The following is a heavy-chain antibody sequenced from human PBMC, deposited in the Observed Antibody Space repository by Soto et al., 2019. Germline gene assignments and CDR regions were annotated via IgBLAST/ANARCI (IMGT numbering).Heavy chain of an antibody. Sequence: QVQLVESGGGVVQPGRSLRLSCAASGFTFSSYAMHWVRQAPGKGLEWVAVISYDGSNKYYADSVKGRFTISRDNSKNTLYLQMNSMRAEDTAVYYCARHGYSYGQYYFDYWGQGTLVTVSS. CDR3: ARHGYSYGQYYFDY. CDR2: ISYDGSNK. D-gene: IGHD5-18*01. V-gene: IGHV3-30-3*01. J-gene: IGHJ4*02. CDR1: GFTFSSYA.